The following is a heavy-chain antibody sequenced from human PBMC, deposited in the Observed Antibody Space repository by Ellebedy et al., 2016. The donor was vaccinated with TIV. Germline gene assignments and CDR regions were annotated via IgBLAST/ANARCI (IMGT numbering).Heavy chain of an antibody. CDR3: ARGEGYDILTGYYHGPYYFDY. Sequence: ASVKVSCKASGGTFSSYAISWVRQAPGQGLEWMGGIIPIFGTANYAQKFQGRVTITADESTSTAYMELSSLRSEDTAVYYCARGEGYDILTGYYHGPYYFDYWGQGTLVTVSS. D-gene: IGHD3-9*01. CDR1: GGTFSSYA. J-gene: IGHJ4*02. V-gene: IGHV1-69*13. CDR2: IIPIFGTA.